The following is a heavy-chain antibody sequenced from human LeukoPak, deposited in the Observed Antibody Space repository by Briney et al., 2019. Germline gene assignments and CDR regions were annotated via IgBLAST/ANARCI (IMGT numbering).Heavy chain of an antibody. D-gene: IGHD6-13*01. CDR2: ITTSDGNT. CDR1: GSTFSSYT. V-gene: IGHV3-23*01. CDR3: AKGVRSSSSWSYFDY. Sequence: GGSLRLSCAASGSTFSSYTMSWVRQAPGKGLEWVSTITTSDGNTYYADSVKGRFTVSRDNSKSTLCLQMNSLRAEDTAVYYCAKGVRSSSSWSYFDYWGQGTLVTVSS. J-gene: IGHJ4*02.